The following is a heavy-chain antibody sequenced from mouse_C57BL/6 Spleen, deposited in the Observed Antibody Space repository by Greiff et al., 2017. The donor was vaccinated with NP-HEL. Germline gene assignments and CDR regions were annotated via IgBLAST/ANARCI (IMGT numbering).Heavy chain of an antibody. CDR2: IYPSDSET. Sequence: VQLQQPGAELVRPGSSVKLSCKASGYTFTSYWMDWVKQRPGQGLEWIGNIYPSDSETHYNQKFKDKATLTVDKSSSTAYMQLSSLTSEDSAVYYCRTVVVATSYFDYWGKGTTLTVSS. D-gene: IGHD1-1*01. CDR3: RTVVVATSYFDY. CDR1: GYTFTSYW. J-gene: IGHJ2*01. V-gene: IGHV1-61*01.